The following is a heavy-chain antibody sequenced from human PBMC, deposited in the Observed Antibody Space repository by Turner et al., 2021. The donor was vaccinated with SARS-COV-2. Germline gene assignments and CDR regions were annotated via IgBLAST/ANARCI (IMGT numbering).Heavy chain of an antibody. J-gene: IGHJ5*02. CDR1: GYSFTSYW. Sequence: EVQLVQPGAEVKKPGESRRISCKASGYSFTSYWITWVRQMPGKGLEWMGRIDPSAYYTNYSPSFQGHVTSLANKSISTAYLQWSSMKASDTAMYYCSTSAYLSTNWFDPWGQGTLVTVSS. V-gene: IGHV5-10-1*03. CDR2: IDPSAYYT. CDR3: STSAYLSTNWFDP. D-gene: IGHD3-22*01.